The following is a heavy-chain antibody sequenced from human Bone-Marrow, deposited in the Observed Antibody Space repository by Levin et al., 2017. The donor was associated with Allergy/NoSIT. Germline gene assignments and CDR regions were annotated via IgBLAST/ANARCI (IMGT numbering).Heavy chain of an antibody. CDR3: VTRQNYQPHGFDN. J-gene: IGHJ4*02. CDR2: IYHSGVT. Sequence: TPSETLSLTCAVSGASIDSGTWYNWVRQPPGKGPEWIGEIYHSGVTNYNPSLKSRVTVSVDKSRNHFSLSMTSVTAADTAVYYCVTRQNYQPHGFDNWGQGTLVTVSS. D-gene: IGHD1-7*01. CDR1: GASIDSGTW. V-gene: IGHV4-4*02.